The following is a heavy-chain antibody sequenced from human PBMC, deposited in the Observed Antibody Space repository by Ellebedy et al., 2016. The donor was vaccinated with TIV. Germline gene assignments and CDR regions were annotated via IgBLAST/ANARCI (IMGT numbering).Heavy chain of an antibody. J-gene: IGHJ6*02. D-gene: IGHD1-1*01. CDR1: GFTFRLYA. CDR2: VNSNGGST. Sequence: GESLKISCSASGFTFRLYAMHWLRQAPGKGLEYVSGVNSNGGSTYYADSVKGRFSISRDNSKNTVYLQMSSLSADDTAVYYCVKNNGSSYSYNMDVWGQGTTVTVSS. V-gene: IGHV3-64D*06. CDR3: VKNNGSSYSYNMDV.